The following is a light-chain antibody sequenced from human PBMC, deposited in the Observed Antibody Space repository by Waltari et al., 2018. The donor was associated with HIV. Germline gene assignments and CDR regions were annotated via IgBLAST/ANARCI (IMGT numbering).Light chain of an antibody. CDR3: QQYGGSPAT. CDR1: QSVRSNY. Sequence: EIVLTQSPGTLSLSPGERVTLSCRASQSVRSNYLAWYQQKPGQAPRLLIYGASSRATGIPDRFSGSGSGTDFTLTISRLEPEDYAVYYCQQYGGSPATFGQGTKLEIK. V-gene: IGKV3-20*01. CDR2: GAS. J-gene: IGKJ2*01.